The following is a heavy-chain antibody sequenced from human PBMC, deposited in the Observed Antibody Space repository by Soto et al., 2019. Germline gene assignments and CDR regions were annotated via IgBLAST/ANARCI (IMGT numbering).Heavy chain of an antibody. CDR3: ARARIPRDTDAFDI. CDR2: INPNSGGT. V-gene: IGHV1-2*04. D-gene: IGHD2-21*01. Sequence: ASVKVSCKASGYTFTGYYMHWVRQAPGQGLEWMGWINPNSGGTNYAQKFQGWVTMTRDTSISTAYMELSRLRSDDTAVYYCARARIPRDTDAFDIWGQGTMVTVS. CDR1: GYTFTGYY. J-gene: IGHJ3*02.